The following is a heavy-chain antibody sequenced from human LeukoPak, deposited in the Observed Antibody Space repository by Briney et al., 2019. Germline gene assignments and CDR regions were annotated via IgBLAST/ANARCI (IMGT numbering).Heavy chain of an antibody. CDR3: ARGQISSSLPD. CDR1: GYTFTNYG. CDR2: ISTYNGNT. J-gene: IGHJ4*02. V-gene: IGHV1-18*01. D-gene: IGHD6-6*01. Sequence: GASVKVSCKASGYTFTNYGITWVRQAPGQGLEWMGWISTYNGNTNYGQKLQGRVTMTTDTSTSTAYMELRSLRSDDTAVYYCARGQISSSLPDWGQETLVTVSS.